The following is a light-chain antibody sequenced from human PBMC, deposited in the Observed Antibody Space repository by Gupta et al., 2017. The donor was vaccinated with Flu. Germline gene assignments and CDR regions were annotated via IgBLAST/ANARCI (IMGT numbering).Light chain of an antibody. CDR1: SGSVATLHY. Sequence: HTAVTQEPSFSVSPGGTATLTCGLNSGSVATLHYPSWYQQTPGQAPRSLIYHTNTRSSGVPDRFSGSILGDKAALSITGAQADDESDYYGMLYLGRGISMVGGGTKLTV. V-gene: IGLV8-61*01. CDR2: HTN. CDR3: MLYLGRGISM. J-gene: IGLJ2*01.